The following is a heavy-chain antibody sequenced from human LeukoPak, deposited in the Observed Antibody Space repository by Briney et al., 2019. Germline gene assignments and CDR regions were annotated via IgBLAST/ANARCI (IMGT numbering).Heavy chain of an antibody. V-gene: IGHV4-34*01. CDR1: GGSLSNYY. Sequence: SGTLSLTCAVYGGSLSNYYWSWIRQPPGKGLEWIGEINHSGSTKFNPSLKSRVTILVDMSRSQFSLQLNSVTAADTAVYYCARGPASGSDFAWFDPWGQGTLVTVSS. CDR2: INHSGST. J-gene: IGHJ5*02. D-gene: IGHD3-10*01. CDR3: ARGPASGSDFAWFDP.